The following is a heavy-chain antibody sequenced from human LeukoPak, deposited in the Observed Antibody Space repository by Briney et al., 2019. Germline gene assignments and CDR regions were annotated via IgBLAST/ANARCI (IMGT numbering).Heavy chain of an antibody. J-gene: IGHJ4*02. V-gene: IGHV4-4*07. Sequence: SETLSLTCTVSGGSFSSHYWSWIRQPAGKGLEWIGRICTSGSTNYNPSLKSRVTMSVDTSKNQFSLKLSSVTAADTAVYYCARDSYYYGSGTPFDYWGQGTLVTVSS. D-gene: IGHD3-10*01. CDR1: GGSFSSHY. CDR3: ARDSYYYGSGTPFDY. CDR2: ICTSGST.